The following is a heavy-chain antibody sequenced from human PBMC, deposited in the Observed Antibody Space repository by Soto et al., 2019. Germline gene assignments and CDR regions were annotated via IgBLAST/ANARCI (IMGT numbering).Heavy chain of an antibody. D-gene: IGHD2-2*01. CDR3: ARYRCSSTSCRCVWVGRQGLDAIDI. J-gene: IGHJ3*02. CDR2: INHSGST. CDR1: GGSFSGYY. Sequence: SETLSLTCAVYGGSFSGYYWSWIRQPPGKGLEWIGEINHSGSTNYDPSLKSRVTISVDTSKNQFSLKLSSVTAADTAVYYCARYRCSSTSCRCVWVGRQGLDAIDIWGQGTMVTV. V-gene: IGHV4-34*01.